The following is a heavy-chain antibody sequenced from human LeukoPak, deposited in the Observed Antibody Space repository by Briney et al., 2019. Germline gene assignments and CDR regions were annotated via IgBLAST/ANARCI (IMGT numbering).Heavy chain of an antibody. Sequence: PSETLSLTCTVSSGSINNYYWSWIRQTPGKGLEWLGYILSSGSTNYNPSVKSRVTISVDTSKSQFSLKLSSVTAADTAVYYCARGQLDIVVVTATASNYFDYWGQGTLVTVSS. CDR1: SGSINNYY. J-gene: IGHJ4*02. CDR2: ILSSGST. D-gene: IGHD2-21*02. V-gene: IGHV4-59*01. CDR3: ARGQLDIVVVTATASNYFDY.